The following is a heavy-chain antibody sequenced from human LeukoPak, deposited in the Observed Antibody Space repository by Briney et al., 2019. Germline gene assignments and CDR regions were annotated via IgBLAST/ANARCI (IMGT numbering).Heavy chain of an antibody. CDR1: GYTFTDYY. CDR3: ARGLTVLRFLEWLVFGY. Sequence: ASVKVSCKASGYTFTDYYMHWLRQAPGQGLEWMGWISLSSGGTYYTQKFQDRVTMTRDTPLSTAYMELSRLRSDDTAVYYCARGLTVLRFLEWLVFGYWGQGTLVTVSS. J-gene: IGHJ4*02. V-gene: IGHV1-2*02. CDR2: ISLSSGGT. D-gene: IGHD3-3*01.